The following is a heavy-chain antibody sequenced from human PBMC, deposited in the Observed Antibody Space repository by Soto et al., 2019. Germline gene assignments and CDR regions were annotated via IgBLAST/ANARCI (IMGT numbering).Heavy chain of an antibody. V-gene: IGHV4-31*03. CDR2: IHHSGRT. D-gene: IGHD3-3*01. CDR1: GGSISSGGYY. J-gene: IGHJ4*02. CDR3: ASVPQYYDFLSEYHIANCFDY. Sequence: QVQLQESGPGLVRPSQSLSLTCTVSGGSISSGGYYWIRIRQHPGKGLEWIGYIHHSGRTYYNPSLKGRVTVSVDTSKNQFSLDVTSVTAADTAVYYCASVPQYYDFLSEYHIANCFDYWGQGTLVTVSS.